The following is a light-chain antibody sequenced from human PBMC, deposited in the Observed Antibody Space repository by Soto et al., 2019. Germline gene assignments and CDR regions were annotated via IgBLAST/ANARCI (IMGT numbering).Light chain of an antibody. Sequence: QSVLTQPASVSGSHGQSITISCTGTSSDVGGYNYVSWYQQHPGKAPKLMIYDVSNRPSGVSNRFSGSKSGNTASLTISGLQAEDEADYYCSSYTSSSTPHVVFGGGTKLTVL. J-gene: IGLJ2*01. CDR1: SSDVGGYNY. CDR2: DVS. CDR3: SSYTSSSTPHVV. V-gene: IGLV2-14*01.